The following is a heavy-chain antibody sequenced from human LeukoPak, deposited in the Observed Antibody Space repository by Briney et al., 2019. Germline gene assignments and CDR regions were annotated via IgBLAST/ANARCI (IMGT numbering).Heavy chain of an antibody. CDR3: CSMGSANKEDY. V-gene: IGHV3-48*03. CDR1: GFTFSSYE. CDR2: ISSSGSTI. Sequence: PGGSLRLSCAASGFTFSSYEMNWVRQAPGKGLEWVSYISSSGSTIYYADSVKGRFTISRDNAKNSLYLQMNSLRAEDTAVYYCCSMGSANKEDYWGQGTPVTVSS. J-gene: IGHJ4*02. D-gene: IGHD2/OR15-2a*01.